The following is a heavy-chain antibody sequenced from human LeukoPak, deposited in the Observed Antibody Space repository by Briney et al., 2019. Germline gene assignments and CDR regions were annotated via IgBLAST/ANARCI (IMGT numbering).Heavy chain of an antibody. J-gene: IGHJ6*01. CDR2: ISAYNGNT. D-gene: IGHD1-26*01. Sequence: ASVKVSCKASGCTFTSYGISWVRQAPGQGLEWMGWISAYNGNTNSAQKLQGRVTMTTDTSTSTAYMELRSLGSDDTAVYYCARDAGATDYYYYGMDVWGQGTTVTVSS. CDR1: GCTFTSYG. CDR3: ARDAGATDYYYYGMDV. V-gene: IGHV1-18*01.